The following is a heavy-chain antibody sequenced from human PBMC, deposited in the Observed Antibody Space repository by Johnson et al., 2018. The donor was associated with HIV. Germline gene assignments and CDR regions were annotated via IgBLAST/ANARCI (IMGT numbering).Heavy chain of an antibody. Sequence: QVQLVESGGGLVQPGGSLRLSCAASGFTFSSYGMHWVRQAPGKGLEWVAFIRYDGSNKYYADSVKGRFTISRDNSKNTLYLQMNSLRAEDTALYYCARQLATGDDAFDIWGQGTMVTVSS. D-gene: IGHD7-27*01. V-gene: IGHV3-30*02. CDR1: GFTFSSYG. J-gene: IGHJ3*02. CDR2: IRYDGSNK. CDR3: ARQLATGDDAFDI.